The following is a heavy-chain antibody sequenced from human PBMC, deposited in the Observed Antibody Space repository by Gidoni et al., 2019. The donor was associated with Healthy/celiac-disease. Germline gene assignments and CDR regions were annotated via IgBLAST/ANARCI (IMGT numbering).Heavy chain of an antibody. V-gene: IGHV4-4*02. CDR1: GASISSSNW. Sequence: QVQLQESGPGLGKPSGTLSLPCAVSGASISSSNWWSWVRQPPGKGLEWVGEITHSGGTNYSPSLKSRVTISVDKTTNQFSLKLSSVTAADTAVYYCARDLLRYYGSGSDDWYFDLWGRGTLVTVSS. CDR3: ARDLLRYYGSGSDDWYFDL. J-gene: IGHJ2*01. D-gene: IGHD3-10*01. CDR2: ITHSGGT.